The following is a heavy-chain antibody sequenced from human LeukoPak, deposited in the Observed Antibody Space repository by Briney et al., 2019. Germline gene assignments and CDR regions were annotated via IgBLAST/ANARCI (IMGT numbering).Heavy chain of an antibody. J-gene: IGHJ4*02. CDR2: INSDGSST. V-gene: IGHV3-74*01. CDR3: ARGQPGVAAAGNLDY. Sequence: GGSLRLSCAASGFTFSSYWMHWVRQAPGKGLVWVSRINSDGSSTSYADSVKGRFTISRDNAKNTLYLQMNSLRAEDTAVYYCARGQPGVAAAGNLDYWGQGTLVTVSS. CDR1: GFTFSSYW. D-gene: IGHD6-13*01.